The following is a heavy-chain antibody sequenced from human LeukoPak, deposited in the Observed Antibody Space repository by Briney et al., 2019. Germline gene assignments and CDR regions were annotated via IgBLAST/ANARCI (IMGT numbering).Heavy chain of an antibody. Sequence: GGSLRLSCAASGFTFSSYGMTWVRQAPGKGLEWVSYISSSSSTIYYADSVKGRFTISRDNAKNSLYLQLNSLRAEDTAVYYCARSLVVGATYPYHWSQGTLVTVSS. CDR3: ARSLVVGATYPYH. CDR2: ISSSSSTI. D-gene: IGHD1-26*01. CDR1: GFTFSSYG. V-gene: IGHV3-48*01. J-gene: IGHJ5*02.